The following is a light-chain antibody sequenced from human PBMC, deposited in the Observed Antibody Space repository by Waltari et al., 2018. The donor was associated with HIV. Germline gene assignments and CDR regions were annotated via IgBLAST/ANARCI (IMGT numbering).Light chain of an antibody. CDR2: DVS. CDR3: CSYAGSIPFV. CDR1: NSDVGRYNY. V-gene: IGLV2-11*01. Sequence: QSALTQPRSVSGSLGQSVTISCTGTNSDVGRYNYVRWFQQHPGKAPKLMIYDVSKRPSGVPDRVSGAKSGNTASLTISGLQAEDEADYCCCSYAGSIPFVFGSGTKLTVL. J-gene: IGLJ1*01.